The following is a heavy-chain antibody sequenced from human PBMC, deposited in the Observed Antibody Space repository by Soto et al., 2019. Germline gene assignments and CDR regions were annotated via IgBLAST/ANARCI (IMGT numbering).Heavy chain of an antibody. V-gene: IGHV4-4*02. D-gene: IGHD3-10*01. CDR3: ARNMAREVTLDY. Sequence: QVQLQESGPGLVKPSGPLSPPCAFPGGSMNSGNWWGWVRQPPGKGLEGIGEIYHTGSTNCNPSLKRRVPISVDKSKNQFSLKMKSVTAADTAVYYCARNMAREVTLDYWGQGTLVTVSS. CDR2: IYHTGST. J-gene: IGHJ4*02. CDR1: GGSMNSGNW.